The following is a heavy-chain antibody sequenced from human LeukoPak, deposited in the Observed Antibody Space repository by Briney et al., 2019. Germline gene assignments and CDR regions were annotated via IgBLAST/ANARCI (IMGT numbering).Heavy chain of an antibody. Sequence: ASVKVSCKASGYTFTSHDINWVRQATGQGLEWMGWMNPKSGNTDHAQKFQGRVTMSRNTSISVAYLELSSLRSEDTAVYFCARASLLRGLVVYYFDSWGQGTPVTVFS. V-gene: IGHV1-8*01. J-gene: IGHJ4*03. CDR3: ARASLLRGLVVYYFDS. CDR1: GYTFTSHD. D-gene: IGHD3-16*02. CDR2: MNPKSGNT.